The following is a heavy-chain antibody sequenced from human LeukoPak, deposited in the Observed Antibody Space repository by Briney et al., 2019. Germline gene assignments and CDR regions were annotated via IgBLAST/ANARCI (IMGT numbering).Heavy chain of an antibody. J-gene: IGHJ4*02. CDR3: AIRGKYYFDY. V-gene: IGHV3-23*01. Sequence: PGGSLRLSCVASGFTFSNYAMSWVRQAPGKGLEWVSSISDGGGGTYYADSVKGRFTISRDNSKNTLYLLMNSLRAEDTAIYYCAIRGKYYFDYWGQGTLVTVSS. CDR2: ISDGGGGT. D-gene: IGHD3-10*01. CDR1: GFTFSNYA.